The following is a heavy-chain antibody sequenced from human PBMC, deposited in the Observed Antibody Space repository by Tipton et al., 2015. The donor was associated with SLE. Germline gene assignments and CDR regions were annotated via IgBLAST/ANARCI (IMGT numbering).Heavy chain of an antibody. V-gene: IGHV3-23*03. J-gene: IGHJ5*02. Sequence: SLRLSCAASGFTFSSYAMNWVRQAPGKGLEWVSVIYSGGSTYYADSVKGRFTISRDNSKNTLYLQMNSLRAEDTAVYYCAKDRAAAGIDWFDPWGQGTLVTVSS. CDR1: GFTFSSYA. CDR3: AKDRAAAGIDWFDP. CDR2: IYSGGST. D-gene: IGHD6-13*01.